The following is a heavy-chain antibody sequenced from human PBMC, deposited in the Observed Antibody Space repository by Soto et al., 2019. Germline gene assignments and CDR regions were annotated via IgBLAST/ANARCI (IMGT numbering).Heavy chain of an antibody. CDR3: ARRGRGTYYYDSSGHKDV. CDR2: IYYSGST. Sequence: SETLSLTCTVSGGSISSSSYYWGWIRQPPGKGLEWIGSIYYSGSTYYNPSLKSRVTISVDTSKNQFSLKLSSVTAADTAVYYCARRGRGTYYYDSSGHKDVWGQGTTVTVSS. J-gene: IGHJ6*02. V-gene: IGHV4-39*01. CDR1: GGSISSSSYY. D-gene: IGHD3-22*01.